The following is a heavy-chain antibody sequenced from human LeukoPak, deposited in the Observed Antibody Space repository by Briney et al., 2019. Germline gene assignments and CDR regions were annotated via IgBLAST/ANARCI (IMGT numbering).Heavy chain of an antibody. CDR2: IIPIFGTA. D-gene: IGHD5-18*01. CDR3: ARGRGGYSYGFALDY. V-gene: IGHV1-69*05. Sequence: SVKVSCKASGGTFSSYAISWVRQAPGQGLEWMGGIIPIFGTANYAQKFQGRVTITTDESTSTAYMELSSLRSEDTAVYYCARGRGGYSYGFALDYWGQGTLVTVSS. CDR1: GGTFSSYA. J-gene: IGHJ4*02.